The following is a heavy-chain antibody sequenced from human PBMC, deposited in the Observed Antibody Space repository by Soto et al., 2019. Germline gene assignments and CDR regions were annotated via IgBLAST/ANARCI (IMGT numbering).Heavy chain of an antibody. Sequence: QVQLVQSGAEVKKPGASVKVSCKASGYTFTGYYMHWVRQAPGQGLEWMGWINPNSGGTKYPQKFRGRVTMTRDTSITTVYMSLTGLKSDDTAVYYCARDLPKGGGSAGFDYWGQGTLVAVSS. V-gene: IGHV1-2*02. J-gene: IGHJ4*02. CDR1: GYTFTGYY. CDR2: INPNSGGT. CDR3: ARDLPKGGGSAGFDY. D-gene: IGHD2-15*01.